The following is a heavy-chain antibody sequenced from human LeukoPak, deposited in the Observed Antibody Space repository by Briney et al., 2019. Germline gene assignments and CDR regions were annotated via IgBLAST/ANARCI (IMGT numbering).Heavy chain of an antibody. CDR2: IYYSGST. D-gene: IGHD3-9*01. V-gene: IGHV4-31*03. CDR1: GGSISSGGYS. CDR3: ARHDISTGSIDY. J-gene: IGHJ4*02. Sequence: SQTLSLTCTVSGGSISSGGYSWSWIRQHPGKGLEWIGYIYYSGSTYYNPSLKSRVTISVDTSKNQFSLKLSSVTAADTAVYYCARHDISTGSIDYWGQGTLVTVSS.